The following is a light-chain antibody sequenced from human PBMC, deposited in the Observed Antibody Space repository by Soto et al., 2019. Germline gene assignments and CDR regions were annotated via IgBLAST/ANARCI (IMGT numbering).Light chain of an antibody. V-gene: IGKV1-5*03. CDR1: QSTSSW. CDR3: QQYNTYPWT. CDR2: KAS. Sequence: DIQMTQSPSTLSASVGDRVTITCRASQSTSSWLAWYQQKPGKAPKILIYKASSLESGVPSRFSGSGSGTEFTLTISSLQPDDFATYYCQQYNTYPWTFGQGTRWIS. J-gene: IGKJ1*01.